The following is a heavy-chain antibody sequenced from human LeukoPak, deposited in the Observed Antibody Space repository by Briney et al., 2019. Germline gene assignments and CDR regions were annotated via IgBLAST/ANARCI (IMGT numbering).Heavy chain of an antibody. V-gene: IGHV1-18*01. Sequence: GASVKVSCKASGYTFTSYGISWVRQAPGQGLEWMGWISAYNGNTNYAQKLQGRVTMTTDTSTSTAYMELRNLRSDDTAVYYCARTETYYYDSSGYSTRYFDYWGQGTLVTVSS. CDR2: ISAYNGNT. J-gene: IGHJ4*02. CDR1: GYTFTSYG. CDR3: ARTETYYYDSSGYSTRYFDY. D-gene: IGHD3-22*01.